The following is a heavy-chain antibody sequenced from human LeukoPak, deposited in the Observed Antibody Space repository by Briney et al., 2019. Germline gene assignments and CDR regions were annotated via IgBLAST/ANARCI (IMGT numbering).Heavy chain of an antibody. CDR2: ISSSGRT. CDR1: GGSISSYL. V-gene: IGHV4-59*01. D-gene: IGHD3-10*01. Sequence: SETLSLTCTVSGGSISSYLWSWIRQSPGKGPEWIGYISSSGRTNYNPSLTSRVIISVDTSKNQFSLKLRSVTPADSAVYYRARDKSLRGNWFGNDYWGQGTLVTVSS. CDR3: ARDKSLRGNWFGNDY. J-gene: IGHJ4*02.